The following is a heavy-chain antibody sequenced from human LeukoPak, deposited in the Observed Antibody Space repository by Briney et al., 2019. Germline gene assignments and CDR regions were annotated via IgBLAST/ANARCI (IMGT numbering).Heavy chain of an antibody. V-gene: IGHV3-66*01. J-gene: IGHJ1*01. Sequence: GGSLRLSCAASGFTVSSNYMSWVRQAPGKGLEWVSVIYSGGSTYYADSVKGRFTISRDNSKNTLYLQMNSLRAEDTAVYYCARGGFSSSWIEYSQHWGQGTLVTVSS. CDR1: GFTVSSNY. CDR2: IYSGGST. CDR3: ARGGFSSSWIEYSQH. D-gene: IGHD6-13*01.